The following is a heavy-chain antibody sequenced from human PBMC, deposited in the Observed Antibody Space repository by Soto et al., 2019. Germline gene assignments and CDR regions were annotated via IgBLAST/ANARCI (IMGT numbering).Heavy chain of an antibody. D-gene: IGHD6-13*01. CDR1: GFTFSSCV. CDR2: ISDSGAGT. Sequence: EVHPLESGGGLVQPGESLRLSCGGSGFTFSSCVMTWVRQAPGKGLEWVSCISDSGAGTHYADSVKGRFTISRDNSKNTMYLQMNNLRAEDTGVYYCAKGLSNGRWYAADWGQGTLVTVSS. V-gene: IGHV3-23*01. CDR3: AKGLSNGRWYAAD. J-gene: IGHJ4*02.